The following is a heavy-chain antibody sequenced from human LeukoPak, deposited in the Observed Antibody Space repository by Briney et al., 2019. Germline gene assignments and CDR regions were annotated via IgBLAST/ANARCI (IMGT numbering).Heavy chain of an antibody. J-gene: IGHJ4*02. CDR1: GYTFTGYY. Sequence: ASVKVSCKASGYTFTGYYMHWVRQAPGQGLEWMGWINPNSGGTNYAQKFQGRVTMTRDTSISTAYMELSRLRSDDTAVYYCARESMTTVTTGYDYWGQGTLVIVSS. V-gene: IGHV1-2*02. D-gene: IGHD4-17*01. CDR3: ARESMTTVTTGYDY. CDR2: INPNSGGT.